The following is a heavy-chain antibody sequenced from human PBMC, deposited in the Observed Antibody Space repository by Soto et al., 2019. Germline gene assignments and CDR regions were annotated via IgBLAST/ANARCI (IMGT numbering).Heavy chain of an antibody. CDR3: ARQPYTSGAYYFDY. Sequence: SETLSLTCTVSGDSISSYYWSWIRQPPGKGLEWIGYIFHTGSANYNPSLKSRVTISIDTSKNQFSLRLSSVTAADTAVYYCARQPYTSGAYYFDYSGQGTPVTVSS. J-gene: IGHJ4*02. CDR2: IFHTGSA. D-gene: IGHD6-19*01. CDR1: GDSISSYY. V-gene: IGHV4-59*08.